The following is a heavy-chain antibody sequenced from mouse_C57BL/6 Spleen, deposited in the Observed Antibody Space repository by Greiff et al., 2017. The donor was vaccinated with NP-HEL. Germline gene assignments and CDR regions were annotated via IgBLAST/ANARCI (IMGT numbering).Heavy chain of an antibody. D-gene: IGHD6-1*01. J-gene: IGHJ4*01. CDR2: INPSNGGT. CDR3: ARSVLPLYAMDY. CDR1: GYTFTSYW. V-gene: IGHV1-53*01. Sequence: QVHVKQPGTELVKPGASVKLSCKASGYTFTSYWMHWVKQRPGQGLEWIGNINPSNGGTNYNEKFKSKATLTVDKSSSTAYMQLSSLTSEDSAVYYCARSVLPLYAMDYWGQGTSVTVSS.